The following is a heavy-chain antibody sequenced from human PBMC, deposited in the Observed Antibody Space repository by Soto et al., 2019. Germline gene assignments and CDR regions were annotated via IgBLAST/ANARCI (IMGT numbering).Heavy chain of an antibody. CDR3: ARDVPRIAAAGYNWFDP. CDR2: ISAYHCNT. V-gene: IGHV1-18*01. CDR1: GYTFTSYG. J-gene: IGHJ5*02. Sequence: QVQLVQSGAEVKKPGASVKVSCKASGYTFTSYGISWVRQAPGQGLECMGWISAYHCNTNYAQKLQGRATMNTETSTSTSYMELRSLRSDDTAVYYCARDVPRIAAAGYNWFDPCGQGTLVTVSS. D-gene: IGHD6-13*01.